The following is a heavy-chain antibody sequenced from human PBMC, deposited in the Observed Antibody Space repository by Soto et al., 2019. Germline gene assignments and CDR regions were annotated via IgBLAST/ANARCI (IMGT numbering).Heavy chain of an antibody. CDR2: VYYTGTT. J-gene: IGHJ4*02. Sequence: SSETLSLTCTVSGGSISSYFYIWVRQPPGKGLEWIGSVYYTGTTDYNPSLKSRVTISVDTSKTQFSLNLRSVTAADTAVYYCARDLAAVPRAFDDWGRGTLVRVYS. V-gene: IGHV4-59*01. CDR3: ARDLAAVPRAFDD. D-gene: IGHD6-13*01. CDR1: GGSISSYF.